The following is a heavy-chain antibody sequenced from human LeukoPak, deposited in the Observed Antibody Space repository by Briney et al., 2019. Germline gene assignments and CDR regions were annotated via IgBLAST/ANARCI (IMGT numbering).Heavy chain of an antibody. V-gene: IGHV1-69*02. CDR1: GGTFTSYT. Sequence: APVKVSCKASGGTFTSYTISWVRQAPGQGLEWMGRIIPILGIANYAQKFQGRVTITAAKYASTAYMELSSLRSEDTAVDYCFVGPAHACYGGMDVWGQGTTVTVTS. J-gene: IGHJ6*02. CDR3: FVGPAHACYGGMDV. CDR2: IIPILGIA. D-gene: IGHD2-2*01.